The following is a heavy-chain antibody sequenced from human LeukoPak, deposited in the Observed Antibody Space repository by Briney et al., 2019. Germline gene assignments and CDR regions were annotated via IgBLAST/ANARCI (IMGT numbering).Heavy chain of an antibody. Sequence: GGSLRLSCAASGFTFSSYSMNWVRQAPGKGLEWVSSISSSSSYIYYADSVKGRFTISRDNAKNSLYLQMNSLRAEDTAVYYCARAGRLGEIDYWGQGTLVTVSS. CDR2: ISSSSSYI. CDR1: GFTFSSYS. D-gene: IGHD1-26*01. J-gene: IGHJ4*02. V-gene: IGHV3-21*01. CDR3: ARAGRLGEIDY.